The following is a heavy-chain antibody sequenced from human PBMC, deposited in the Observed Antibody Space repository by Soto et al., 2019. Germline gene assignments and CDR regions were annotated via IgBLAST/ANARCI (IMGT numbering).Heavy chain of an antibody. J-gene: IGHJ4*02. Sequence: EVQLVESGGGLVQPGGSLRLSCAASGFTFSSHSMSWVRQAPGKGLEWVSRITSSASTMYYADSVKGRFTISRDNARNALYLQMSSLSAEDTAVYYWARDGRYCTSTNCYFDYWGQGALVTVSS. CDR3: ARDGRYCTSTNCYFDY. CDR1: GFTFSSHS. D-gene: IGHD2-2*01. V-gene: IGHV3-48*01. CDR2: ITSSASTM.